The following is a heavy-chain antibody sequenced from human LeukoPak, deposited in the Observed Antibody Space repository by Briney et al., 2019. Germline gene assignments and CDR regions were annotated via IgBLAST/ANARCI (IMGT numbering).Heavy chain of an antibody. J-gene: IGHJ4*02. CDR3: AREEEY. V-gene: IGHV3-66*01. CDR1: GFTFSSYA. CDR2: IYSGGST. Sequence: GGSLRLSCAASGFTFSSYAMSWVRQAPGKGLEWVSIIYSGGSTYYADSVKGRFTISRDNSKNTLYLQMNSLRAEDTAVYYCAREEEYWGQGTLVTVSS.